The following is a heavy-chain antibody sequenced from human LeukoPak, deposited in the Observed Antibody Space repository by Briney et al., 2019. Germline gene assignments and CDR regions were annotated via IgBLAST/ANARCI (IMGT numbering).Heavy chain of an antibody. V-gene: IGHV3-33*01. Sequence: GGSLRLSCAASGFTFSIYGLDWVRQAPGKGLEWVAVIWYDGSNKYYADSVKGRFTISRDNSKNTLYLQMNSLRAEDTAVYSCARASGTCPFWGQGTLVTVSS. CDR3: ARASGTCPF. D-gene: IGHD3-10*01. J-gene: IGHJ4*02. CDR1: GFTFSIYG. CDR2: IWYDGSNK.